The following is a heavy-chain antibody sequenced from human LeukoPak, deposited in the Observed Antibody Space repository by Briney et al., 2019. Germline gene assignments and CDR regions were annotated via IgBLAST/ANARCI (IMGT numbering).Heavy chain of an antibody. Sequence: SQTLSHTCTLCCGSIHSGDYYWSRIGQPPGNGLEWIGYIYYSGSTYYNPSLKSRVTISVDTSKNQFSLKLSSVTAADTAVYYCARVVGATGFDYWGQGTLVTVSS. V-gene: IGHV4-30-4*01. CDR1: CGSIHSGDYY. D-gene: IGHD1-26*01. J-gene: IGHJ4*02. CDR2: IYYSGST. CDR3: ARVVGATGFDY.